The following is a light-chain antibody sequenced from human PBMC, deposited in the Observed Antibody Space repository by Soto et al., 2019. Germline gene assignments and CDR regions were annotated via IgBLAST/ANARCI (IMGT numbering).Light chain of an antibody. CDR3: SSYKNSNTLVV. V-gene: IGLV2-14*01. CDR2: DVS. J-gene: IGLJ2*01. CDR1: SSDVGGYNY. Sequence: QSALTQPASVSGSPGQSITISCTGTSSDVGGYNYVSWYQQHPGKAPKLMIYDVSNRPSGVSNRFSGSKSGNTASLTISGLQAEDEADYYCSSYKNSNTLVVFGGGTKVTVL.